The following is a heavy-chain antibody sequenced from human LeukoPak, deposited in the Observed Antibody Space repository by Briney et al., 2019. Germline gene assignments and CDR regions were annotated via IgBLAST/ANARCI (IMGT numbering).Heavy chain of an antibody. V-gene: IGHV3-7*03. Sequence: GGSLRLSCVASGFTFGKYWMSWVRQAPGKGLEWVANIKLDGSEKNYVDSVKGRFTNSRDNTKNSLYLQMNSLRVEDTAVSYCARDQYDTWSRRGNFDSWGQGTLVIVSS. D-gene: IGHD3-3*01. J-gene: IGHJ4*02. CDR1: GFTFGKYW. CDR2: IKLDGSEK. CDR3: ARDQYDTWSRRGNFDS.